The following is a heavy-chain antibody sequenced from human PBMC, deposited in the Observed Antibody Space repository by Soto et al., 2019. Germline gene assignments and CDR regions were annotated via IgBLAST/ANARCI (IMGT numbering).Heavy chain of an antibody. Sequence: QVLLQESGPGLVQPSGTLSLSCAVSGGSISSNYFWGWVRQPPGKGLEWVGDISHSGSVNYNPSLKSRVTISIEKSKNQFSRKLNSVTAADTAVYYCARSFGWYAIDYWGQGTLVIVSS. J-gene: IGHJ4*02. V-gene: IGHV4-4*02. CDR1: GGSISSNYF. D-gene: IGHD6-19*01. CDR2: ISHSGSV. CDR3: ARSFGWYAIDY.